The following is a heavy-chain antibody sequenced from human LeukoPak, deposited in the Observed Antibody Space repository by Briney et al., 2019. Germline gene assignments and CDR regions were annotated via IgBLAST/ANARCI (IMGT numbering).Heavy chain of an antibody. V-gene: IGHV4-59*12. D-gene: IGHD3-10*01. CDR1: GGSISSYY. CDR2: IYYSGST. J-gene: IGHJ5*02. Sequence: SETLSLTCTVSGGSISSYYWSWIRQPPGKGLEWIGYIYYSGSTNYNPSLKSRVTISVDTSKNQFSLKLSSVTAADTAVYYCARVSVSPITMVRGVIGPWGQGTLVTVSS. CDR3: ARVSVSPITMVRGVIGP.